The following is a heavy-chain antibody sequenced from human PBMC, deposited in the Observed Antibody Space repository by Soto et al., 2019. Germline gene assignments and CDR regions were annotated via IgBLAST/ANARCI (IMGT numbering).Heavy chain of an antibody. CDR2: ISISGSTI. CDR1: GFTLSDYY. Sequence: GGTLRLSCAASGFTLSDYYMSWIRQAPGKGLEWVSDISISGSTIYYADSVRGRFSSSRDNAKPSLYLQINSLRAEDTAVYYCARPRPGSWYPRATHYGIDFWGQRTTVTVSS. J-gene: IGHJ6*02. CDR3: ARPRPGSWYPRATHYGIDF. V-gene: IGHV3-11*01. D-gene: IGHD6-13*01.